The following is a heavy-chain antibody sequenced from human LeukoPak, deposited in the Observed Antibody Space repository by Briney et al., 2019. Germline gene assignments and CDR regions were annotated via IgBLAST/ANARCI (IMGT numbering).Heavy chain of an antibody. CDR3: TRVGYIDEGIDY. D-gene: IGHD5-24*01. Sequence: GGSLRLSCAASGFTFDDYAMHWVRQAPGKGLDWVSGISWNSGTIGYADSVKGRFTISRDNAKNSLYLQMNSLRAEDTAIYYCTRVGYIDEGIDYWGQGTLVTVSS. V-gene: IGHV3-9*01. CDR2: ISWNSGTI. CDR1: GFTFDDYA. J-gene: IGHJ4*02.